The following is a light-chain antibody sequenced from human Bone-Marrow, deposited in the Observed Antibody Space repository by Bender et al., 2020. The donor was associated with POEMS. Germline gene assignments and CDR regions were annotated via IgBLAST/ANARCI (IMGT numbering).Light chain of an antibody. CDR1: NIGVDS. CDR2: DDT. J-gene: IGLJ2*01. V-gene: IGLV3-21*02. Sequence: SYVLTQPPSVSVAPGQTATITCGGNNIGVDSVHWYQQKAGQAPVLVVYDDTRRPSGIPERFSGSNSGNTATLTISRVEAGDEADFYCQLYDGSSDQPVVFGGGTKLTVL. CDR3: QLYDGSSDQPVV.